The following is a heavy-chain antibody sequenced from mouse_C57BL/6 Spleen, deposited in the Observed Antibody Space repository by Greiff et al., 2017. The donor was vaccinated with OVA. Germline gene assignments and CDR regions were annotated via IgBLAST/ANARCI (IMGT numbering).Heavy chain of an antibody. Sequence: EVKLVESGPGMVKPSQSLSLTCTVTGYSITSGYDWHWIRHFPGNKLEWMGYISYSGSTNYNPSLKSRISITHDTSKNHFFLKLNSVTTEDTATYYCARDGVYGSSYDWYFDVWGTGTTVTVSS. CDR2: ISYSGST. CDR3: ARDGVYGSSYDWYFDV. J-gene: IGHJ1*03. CDR1: GYSITSGYD. V-gene: IGHV3-1*01. D-gene: IGHD1-1*01.